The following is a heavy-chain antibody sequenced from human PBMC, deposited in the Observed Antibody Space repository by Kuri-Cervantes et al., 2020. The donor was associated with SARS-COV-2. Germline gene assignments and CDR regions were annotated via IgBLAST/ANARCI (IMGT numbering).Heavy chain of an antibody. CDR2: INHSGST. J-gene: IGHJ4*02. CDR1: GFTFSGYY. V-gene: IGHV4-34*01. D-gene: IGHD6-19*01. Sequence: GSLRLSCAASGFTFSGYYWSWIRQPPGKGLEWIGEINHSGSTNYNPSLKSRVTISVDTSKNQFSLKLSSVTAADTAVYYCARSGRKGIAVAGLRGYYFDYWGQGTLVTVSS. CDR3: ARSGRKGIAVAGLRGYYFDY.